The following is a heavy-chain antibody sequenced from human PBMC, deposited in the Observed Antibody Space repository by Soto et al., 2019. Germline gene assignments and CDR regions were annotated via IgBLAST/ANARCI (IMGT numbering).Heavy chain of an antibody. Sequence: GESLKISCAASGFTFSSYDMHWVRQATGKGLEWVSAIGTAGDTYYPGSVKGRFTISRENAKNSLYLQMNSLRAEDTAVYYCARAGTFPHLDAFDIWGQGTMVTVSS. CDR1: GFTFSSYD. J-gene: IGHJ3*02. CDR3: ARAGTFPHLDAFDI. V-gene: IGHV3-13*01. CDR2: IGTAGDT. D-gene: IGHD3-10*01.